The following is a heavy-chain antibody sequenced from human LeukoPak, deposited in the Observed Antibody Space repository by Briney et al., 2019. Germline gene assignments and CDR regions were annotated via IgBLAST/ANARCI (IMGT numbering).Heavy chain of an antibody. Sequence: GGSLRLSCAASGFTFSSYGMHWVRQAPGKGLEWVAVISYDGSNKYYADSVKGRFTISRDNSKNTLYLQMNSLRAEDMAVYYCAKGVDYWGQGTLVTVSS. CDR1: GFTFSSYG. V-gene: IGHV3-30*18. J-gene: IGHJ4*02. CDR3: AKGVDY. CDR2: ISYDGSNK.